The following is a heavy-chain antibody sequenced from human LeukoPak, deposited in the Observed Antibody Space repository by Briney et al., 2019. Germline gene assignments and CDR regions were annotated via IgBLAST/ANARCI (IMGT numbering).Heavy chain of an antibody. V-gene: IGHV3-30*04. CDR2: ISYDGSNK. CDR3: AKGAKRVVGATTHWFDP. D-gene: IGHD1-26*01. J-gene: IGHJ5*02. Sequence: PGRSLRLSCAASGFTFSSYAMHWVRQAPGKGLEWVALISYDGSNKYYADSVKGRFTISRDNSKNTLYLQMNSLRDEDTAVYYCAKGAKRVVGATTHWFDPWGQGTLVTVSS. CDR1: GFTFSSYA.